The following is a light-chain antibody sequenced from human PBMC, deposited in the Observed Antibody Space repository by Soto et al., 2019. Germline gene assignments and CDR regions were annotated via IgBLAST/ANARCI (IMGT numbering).Light chain of an antibody. Sequence: QSALTQPPSWTGSPGQSVTISCTGTSSDVGSYNRVSWYQQPPGTAPKLMIYEVSNRPSGVPDRFSGSKSGNTASLTISGLQAEDEADYYCSSYTSSSTFVFGTGTKVTVL. J-gene: IGLJ1*01. V-gene: IGLV2-18*02. CDR2: EVS. CDR1: SSDVGSYNR. CDR3: SSYTSSSTFV.